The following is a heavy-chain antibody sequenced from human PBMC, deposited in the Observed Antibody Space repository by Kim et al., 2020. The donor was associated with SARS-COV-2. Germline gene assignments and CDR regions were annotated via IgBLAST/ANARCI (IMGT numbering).Heavy chain of an antibody. CDR1: GFTFNNYA. D-gene: IGHD3-10*01. V-gene: IGHV3-30*18. Sequence: GGSLRLSCGASGFTFNNYAMHWVRQAPGKGLEWVAVISYDGSIKYYADSVKGQFTVSRDSSHNTLYLQMRILRPEDTALYYCAKSSAFFWFREGLNGFD. CDR3: AKSSAFFWFREGLNGFD. CDR2: ISYDGSIK. J-gene: IGHJ3*01.